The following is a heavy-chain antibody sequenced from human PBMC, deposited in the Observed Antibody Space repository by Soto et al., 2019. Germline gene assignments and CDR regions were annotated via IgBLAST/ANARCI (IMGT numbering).Heavy chain of an antibody. J-gene: IGHJ6*02. CDR2: ISYDGNTK. Sequence: QVQLVESGGGVVQHGRSRRLSCAASGFHFRSYGIQWVRQAPGKGLAWVAVISYDGNTKYSAESVKGRFSISRDNSNNTLFLQMHSVSAEDTGVYYCTKDGKCGYKSGQYYFYAIDVWGQGTTVTVSS. CDR1: GFHFRSYG. V-gene: IGHV3-30*18. D-gene: IGHD5-12*01. CDR3: TKDGKCGYKSGQYYFYAIDV.